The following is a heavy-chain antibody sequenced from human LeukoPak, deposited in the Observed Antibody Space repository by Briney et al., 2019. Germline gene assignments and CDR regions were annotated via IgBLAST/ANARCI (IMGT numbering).Heavy chain of an antibody. CDR1: GGSISSGGYY. J-gene: IGHJ6*02. Sequence: SETLSLTCTVSGGSISSGGYYWSWIRQHPGKGLEWIGYIYYSGSTYYNPSLKSRVTISVDTSKNQFSLKLSSVTAADTAVYYCARGFVGVKYGMDVWGQGTTVTVS. CDR3: ARGFVGVKYGMDV. D-gene: IGHD4/OR15-4a*01. V-gene: IGHV4-31*03. CDR2: IYYSGST.